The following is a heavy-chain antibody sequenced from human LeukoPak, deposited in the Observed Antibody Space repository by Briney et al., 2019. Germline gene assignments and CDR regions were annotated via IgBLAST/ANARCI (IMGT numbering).Heavy chain of an antibody. V-gene: IGHV4-34*01. CDR3: ASRRGDYYDSSGYMDY. D-gene: IGHD3-22*01. CDR1: GGSFSGYY. J-gene: IGHJ4*02. Sequence: SETLSLTCAVYGGSFSGYYWSWVRQPPGKGLEWIGEINHSGSTNYNPSLKSRVTLSVDMSKNQFSLKLSSLTAADTAVYYCASRRGDYYDSSGYMDYWGQGTLVTVSS. CDR2: INHSGST.